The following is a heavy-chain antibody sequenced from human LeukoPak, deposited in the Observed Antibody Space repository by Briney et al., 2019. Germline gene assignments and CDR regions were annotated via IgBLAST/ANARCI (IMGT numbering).Heavy chain of an antibody. D-gene: IGHD6-6*01. Sequence: PSETLSLTCAVYGGSFSGYYWSWIRQPPGKGLEWIGEINHSGSTNYNPSLKSRVTISVDTSKNQFSLKLSSVTAADTAMYYCRLVAGVGDYWGQGTLVTVSS. J-gene: IGHJ4*02. CDR2: INHSGST. V-gene: IGHV4-34*01. CDR1: GGSFSGYY. CDR3: RLVAGVGDY.